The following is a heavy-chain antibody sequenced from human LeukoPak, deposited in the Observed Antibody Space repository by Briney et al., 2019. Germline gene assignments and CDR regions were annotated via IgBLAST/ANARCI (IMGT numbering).Heavy chain of an antibody. CDR2: ISSSSSTI. CDR3: ARDQGDILTGNDAFDI. Sequence: GGSLRLSCAASGFIFSSYGMNWVRQAPGKGLEWVSYISSSSSTIYYADSVKGRFTISRDNAKNSLYLQMNSLRAEDTAVYYCARDQGDILTGNDAFDIWGQGTMVTVSS. CDR1: GFIFSSYG. D-gene: IGHD3-9*01. J-gene: IGHJ3*02. V-gene: IGHV3-48*04.